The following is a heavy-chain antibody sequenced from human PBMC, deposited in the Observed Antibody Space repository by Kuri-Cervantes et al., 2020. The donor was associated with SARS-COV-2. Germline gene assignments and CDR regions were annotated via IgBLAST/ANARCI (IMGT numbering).Heavy chain of an antibody. V-gene: IGHV1-18*04. J-gene: IGHJ4*02. Sequence: ASVKISCKGFGYTLSNYGINWVRQAPGQGLEWMGWSSGYIVVTNYVPRLQGRVTMTTDTSTTTAYMELRGLTSDDTAVYFCARGPADYSSGWTDYWGQGTLVTVSS. CDR1: GYTLSNYG. CDR2: SSGYIVVT. CDR3: ARGPADYSSGWTDY. D-gene: IGHD6-19*01.